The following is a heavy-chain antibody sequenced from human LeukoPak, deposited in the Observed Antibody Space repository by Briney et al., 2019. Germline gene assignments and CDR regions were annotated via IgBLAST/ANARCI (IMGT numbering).Heavy chain of an antibody. V-gene: IGHV3-53*01. CDR1: GLTVRSNY. CDR2: IYSDGST. J-gene: IGHJ3*02. Sequence: GGSLGLSCAASGLTVRSNYMSWVRQAPGKGLEWVSEIYSDGSTYYAASVKGRFSISRDNSKNTVYLQMNSLRVGDTAVYYCARELREHGVFDIWGQGTMVTVSS. D-gene: IGHD1-26*01. CDR3: ARELREHGVFDI.